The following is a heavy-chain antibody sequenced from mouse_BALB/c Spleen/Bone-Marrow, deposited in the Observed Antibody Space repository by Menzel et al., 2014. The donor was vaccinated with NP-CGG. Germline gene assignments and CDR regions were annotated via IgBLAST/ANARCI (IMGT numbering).Heavy chain of an antibody. D-gene: IGHD1-1*01. CDR2: FYPGSGSI. V-gene: IGHV1-62-2*01. CDR3: ARHEDYGSSYYYAMDY. CDR1: GYTFTEYI. J-gene: IGHJ4*01. Sequence: VMLVESGAELVKPGASVKLSCKASGYTFTEYIIHWVKRRSGQGLGWIGWFYPGSGSIKYNEKFKDKATLTADKSSSTVYMELSRLTSEDSAVYFCARHEDYGSSYYYAMDYWGQGTSVTVSS.